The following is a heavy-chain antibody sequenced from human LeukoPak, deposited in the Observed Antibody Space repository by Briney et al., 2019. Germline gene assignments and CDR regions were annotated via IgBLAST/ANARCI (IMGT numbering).Heavy chain of an antibody. CDR1: GFMFSGYW. V-gene: IGHV3-7*01. CDR2: IKYDGSER. CDR3: VRDNSHFGS. D-gene: IGHD2/OR15-2a*01. J-gene: IGHJ4*02. Sequence: GGSLRLSCAASGFMFSGYWMSWVRQAPGKGLEWVATIKYDGSERYYVDSVKGRFTISRDNTRESLYLQMNSPRAEDTAVYYCVRDNSHFGSWGQGGLVTVSS.